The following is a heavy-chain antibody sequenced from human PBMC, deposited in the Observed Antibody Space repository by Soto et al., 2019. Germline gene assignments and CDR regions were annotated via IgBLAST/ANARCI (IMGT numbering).Heavy chain of an antibody. D-gene: IGHD6-13*01. CDR1: GFTFSSYG. CDR2: ISYDGSNK. CDR3: AKDRGNSWEYYYYYYGMDV. J-gene: IGHJ6*02. Sequence: PGGSLRLSCAASGFTFSSYGMHWVRQAPGKGLEWVAVISYDGSNKYYADSVKGRFTISRDNSKNTLYPQMNSLRAEDTAVYYCAKDRGNSWEYYYYYYGMDVWGQGTTVTVSS. V-gene: IGHV3-30*18.